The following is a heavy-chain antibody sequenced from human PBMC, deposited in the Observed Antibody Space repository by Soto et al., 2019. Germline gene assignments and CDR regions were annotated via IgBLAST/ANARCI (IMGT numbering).Heavy chain of an antibody. CDR3: AREVLVRGIKYHGRAV. J-gene: IGHJ6*02. CDR2: IWYDGSNN. CDR1: GFTFSSYG. Sequence: QVQLVESGGGVVQPGRSLSLSCAASGFTFSSYGIHWVRQAPGKGLEWVAVIWYDGSNNYYADSVKGRFTISRDNSKNTLYRQMNRLRAEDTAVYYCAREVLVRGIKYHGRAVCGQGTTVTVS. V-gene: IGHV3-33*01. D-gene: IGHD3-10*01.